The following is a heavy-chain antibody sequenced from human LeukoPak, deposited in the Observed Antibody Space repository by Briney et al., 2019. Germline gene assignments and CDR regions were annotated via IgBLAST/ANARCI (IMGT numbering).Heavy chain of an antibody. CDR2: ISGSGGST. J-gene: IGHJ4*02. D-gene: IGHD2-2*01. CDR1: GFTFSSYA. CDR3: AKEGLIVVVPAAMGGY. V-gene: IGHV3-23*01. Sequence: GGSLRLSCAASGFTFSSYAMSWVRQAPGKGLEWVSAISGSGGSTYYADSVKGRFTISRDNSKNTLYLQMNSLRAEDRAVYYCAKEGLIVVVPAAMGGYWGQGTLVTVSS.